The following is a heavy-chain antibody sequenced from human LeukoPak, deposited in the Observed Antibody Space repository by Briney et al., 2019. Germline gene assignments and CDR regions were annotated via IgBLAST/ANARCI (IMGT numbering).Heavy chain of an antibody. D-gene: IGHD3-9*01. V-gene: IGHV4-30-2*01. CDR1: GGSISSGGYS. CDR3: AKWGDYDILTGYYDSDY. Sequence: SETLSLTCAVSGGSISSGGYSWSWIRQPPGKGLEWIGYIYHSGSTYYNPSLKSRVTISVDRSKNQFSLKLSSVTAADTAVYYCAKWGDYDILTGYYDSDYWGHGTLVTVSS. CDR2: IYHSGST. J-gene: IGHJ4*01.